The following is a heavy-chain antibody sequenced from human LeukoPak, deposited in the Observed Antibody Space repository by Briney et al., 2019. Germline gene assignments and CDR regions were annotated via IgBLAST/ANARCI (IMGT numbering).Heavy chain of an antibody. J-gene: IGHJ6*02. CDR3: ASTWLRLYYYYGMDV. D-gene: IGHD5-12*01. V-gene: IGHV3-30*04. Sequence: PGRSLRLSCAASGFTFSSHAMHWVRQAPGKGLEWVAVISYDGSNKYYADSVKGRFTISRDNSKNTLYLQMNSLRAEDTAVYYCASTWLRLYYYYGMDVWGQGTTVTVSS. CDR2: ISYDGSNK. CDR1: GFTFSSHA.